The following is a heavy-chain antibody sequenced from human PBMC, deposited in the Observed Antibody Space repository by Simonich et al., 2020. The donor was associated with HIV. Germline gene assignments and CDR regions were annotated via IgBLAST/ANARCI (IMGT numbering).Heavy chain of an antibody. V-gene: IGHV2-70*04. J-gene: IGHJ3*02. Sequence: QVTLKESGPALVKPTQTLTLTCTFSGFSLSTSGMRVSWIRQPPGKAQEWLARIDWDDDKFYSTSLKTRLTISKDTSKNQVVLTMTNMDPVDTATYYCARTPIIRGIIVAFDIWGQGTMVTVSS. CDR3: ARTPIIRGIIVAFDI. CDR2: IDWDDDK. D-gene: IGHD3-10*01. CDR1: GFSLSTSGMR.